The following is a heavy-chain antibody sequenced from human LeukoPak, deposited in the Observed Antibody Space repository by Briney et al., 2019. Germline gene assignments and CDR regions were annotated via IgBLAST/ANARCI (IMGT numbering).Heavy chain of an antibody. D-gene: IGHD5-18*01. CDR1: GFTFSSYV. J-gene: IGHJ4*02. V-gene: IGHV3-30-3*01. Sequence: GGSLRLSCAASGFTFSSYVMHWVRQAPGKGLEWVAVISYDGSNKYYADSVKGRFTISRDNSKNTLYLQMNSLRAEDTAVYYCAPAWGFTAMAQPYPLHLHDYWGQGTLVTVSS. CDR2: ISYDGSNK. CDR3: APAWGFTAMAQPYPLHLHDY.